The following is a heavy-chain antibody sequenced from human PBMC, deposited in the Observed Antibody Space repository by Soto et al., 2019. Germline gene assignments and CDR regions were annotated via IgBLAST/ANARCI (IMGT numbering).Heavy chain of an antibody. V-gene: IGHV5-51*01. CDR3: ARKDKSGYFNWFDP. D-gene: IGHD3-22*01. CDR1: GYKFTSYW. Sequence: LGESLKISCRTSGYKFTSYWIAWVRQMPGKGLEWMGIIFPSDSDTRYSPSFQGQVTISADRSTSTVFLQWASLKASDTAVYFCARKDKSGYFNWFDPWGKGTLVNV. CDR2: IFPSDSDT. J-gene: IGHJ5*02.